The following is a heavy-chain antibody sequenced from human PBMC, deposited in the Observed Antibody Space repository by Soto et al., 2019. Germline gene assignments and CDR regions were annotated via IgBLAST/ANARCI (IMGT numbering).Heavy chain of an antibody. CDR3: ARDKSGPADY. CDR2: INDVGSST. CDR1: GFTFTTSY. D-gene: IGHD5-12*01. J-gene: IGHJ4*02. Sequence: GGSLRLSCVASGFTFTTSYMHWVRQAPGKGLVWVSRINDVGSSTNYADSVEGRFTISRDNAKNTLYLQMNSLRAEDTAVYYCARDKSGPADYWGQGTLVTVSS. V-gene: IGHV3-74*01.